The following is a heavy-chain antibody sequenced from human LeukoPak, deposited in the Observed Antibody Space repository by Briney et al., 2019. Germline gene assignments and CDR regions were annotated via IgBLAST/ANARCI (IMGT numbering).Heavy chain of an antibody. J-gene: IGHJ3*02. Sequence: GGSLRLSCAASGFTFTSYAMSWVRQAPGKGLEWVSILSGSGFSTHYADSVKGRFTMSRDNSKNTLYLQMNSLRAEDTAVYYCAKDPGVAVAGTEAFDIWGQGTMVTVSS. D-gene: IGHD6-19*01. V-gene: IGHV3-23*01. CDR1: GFTFTSYA. CDR3: AKDPGVAVAGTEAFDI. CDR2: LSGSGFST.